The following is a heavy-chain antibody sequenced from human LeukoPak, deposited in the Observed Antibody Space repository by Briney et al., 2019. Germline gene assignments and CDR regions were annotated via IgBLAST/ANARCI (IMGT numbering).Heavy chain of an antibody. CDR1: GFTFSSYE. V-gene: IGHV3-48*03. CDR2: ISSSGSTI. Sequence: GGSLRLSCAASGFTFSSYEMNWVRQAPGKWLERVSYISSSGSTIYYADSVKGRFTISRDNAKNSLYLQMNSLRAEDTAVYYCARAGLGEFDYWGQGTLVTVSS. D-gene: IGHD3-10*01. CDR3: ARAGLGEFDY. J-gene: IGHJ4*02.